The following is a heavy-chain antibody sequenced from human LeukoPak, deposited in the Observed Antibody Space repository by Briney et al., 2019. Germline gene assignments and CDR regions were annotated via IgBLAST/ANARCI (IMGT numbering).Heavy chain of an antibody. V-gene: IGHV1-46*01. D-gene: IGHD6-13*01. CDR3: ARYGFSTVWQGGWHAFDI. J-gene: IGHJ3*02. Sequence: ASRKVSCKASGYTLTSYYMHWVRQAPGQGLEWMGIINPTTGDTTYAQKFQGRLTMTRDMSTSTVYMELSSLTSEDTAVFYCARYGFSTVWQGGWHAFDIWGQGTVVTVSS. CDR2: INPTTGDT. CDR1: GYTLTSYY.